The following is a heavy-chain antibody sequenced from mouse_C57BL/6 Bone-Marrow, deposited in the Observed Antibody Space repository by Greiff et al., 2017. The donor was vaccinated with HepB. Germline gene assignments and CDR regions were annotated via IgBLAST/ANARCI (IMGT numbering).Heavy chain of an antibody. Sequence: QVQLQQPGAELVKPGASVKMSCKASGYTFTSYWITWVKQRPGQGLEWIGDIYPGSGSTNYNEKFKSKATLTVDTSSSTAYMQRSSLTSEDSAVYYCARSSLYYYGSSLFAYWGQGTLVTVSA. CDR2: IYPGSGST. CDR3: ARSSLYYYGSSLFAY. J-gene: IGHJ3*01. CDR1: GYTFTSYW. V-gene: IGHV1-55*01. D-gene: IGHD1-1*01.